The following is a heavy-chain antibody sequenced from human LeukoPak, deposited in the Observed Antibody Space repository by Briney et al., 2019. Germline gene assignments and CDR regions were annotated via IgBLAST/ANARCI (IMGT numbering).Heavy chain of an antibody. Sequence: PGRSLRLSCAASGFTFSSHAMHWVRQAPGKGLEWVAVISYDGSNKYYADSVKGRFTISRDNSKNTLYLQMNSLRAEDTAVYYCARDLFEQLGYLFDYWGQGTLVTVSS. CDR3: ARDLFEQLGYLFDY. CDR2: ISYDGSNK. D-gene: IGHD6-13*01. V-gene: IGHV3-30*01. J-gene: IGHJ4*02. CDR1: GFTFSSHA.